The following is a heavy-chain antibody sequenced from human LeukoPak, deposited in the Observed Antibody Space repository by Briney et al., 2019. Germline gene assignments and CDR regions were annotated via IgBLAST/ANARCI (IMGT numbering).Heavy chain of an antibody. CDR3: ARVYCSDGICYSFDY. D-gene: IGHD2-15*01. J-gene: IGHJ4*02. CDR2: IYHSGST. Sequence: SETLSLTCTVSGGSLSTYYWSWIRQPPGEGLEWLGFIYHSGSTTYNPSLRSRVTISLDTSKNQISLKLSSVTAADTAVYYCARVYCSDGICYSFDYWGQGTLVTVSS. CDR1: GGSLSTYY. V-gene: IGHV4-59*12.